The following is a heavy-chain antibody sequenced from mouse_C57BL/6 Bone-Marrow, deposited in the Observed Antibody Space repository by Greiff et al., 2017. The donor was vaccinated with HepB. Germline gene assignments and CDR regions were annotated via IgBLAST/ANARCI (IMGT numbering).Heavy chain of an antibody. Sequence: QVQLQQPGAELVMPGASVKLSCKASGYTFTSYWMHWVKQRPGQGLEWIGEIDPSDSYTNYNQKFKGKSTLTVDKSSSTAYMQLSSLTSEDSAVYYCASAPDGYFYFDYWGQGTTLTVSS. V-gene: IGHV1-69*01. J-gene: IGHJ2*01. D-gene: IGHD2-3*01. CDR1: GYTFTSYW. CDR3: ASAPDGYFYFDY. CDR2: IDPSDSYT.